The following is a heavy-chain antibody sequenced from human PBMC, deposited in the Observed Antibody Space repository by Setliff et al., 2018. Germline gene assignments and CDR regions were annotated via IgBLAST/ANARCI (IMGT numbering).Heavy chain of an antibody. D-gene: IGHD2-21*01. Sequence: GASVKVSCKTSGFDFITFGFSWVRQAPGQGLEWMAWISPYSGEANYAQKFQDRLTVTADMSSKTIYMELRSLTSADAAVYFCTRSRAPRVVLAADFDLWGQGTLVTVSS. CDR2: ISPYSGEA. CDR3: TRSRAPRVVLAADFDL. CDR1: GFDFITFG. J-gene: IGHJ4*02. V-gene: IGHV1-18*01.